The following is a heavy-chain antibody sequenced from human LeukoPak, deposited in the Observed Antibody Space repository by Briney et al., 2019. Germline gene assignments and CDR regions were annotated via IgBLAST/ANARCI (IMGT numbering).Heavy chain of an antibody. Sequence: ASVKVSCKASGGTSSSYAISWVRQAPGQGLEWMGGIIPIFGTANYAQKFQGRVTITTDESTSTAYMELSSLRSEDTAVYYCARMIALPSRRYSWFDPWGQGTLVTVSS. V-gene: IGHV1-69*05. J-gene: IGHJ5*02. CDR3: ARMIALPSRRYSWFDP. CDR1: GGTSSSYA. CDR2: IIPIFGTA. D-gene: IGHD3-22*01.